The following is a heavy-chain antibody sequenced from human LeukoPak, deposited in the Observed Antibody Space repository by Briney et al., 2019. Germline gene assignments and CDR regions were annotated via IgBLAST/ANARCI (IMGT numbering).Heavy chain of an antibody. CDR1: VCTFTSYA. J-gene: IGHJ6*03. V-gene: IGHV1-69*06. Sequence: ASVKVSCKASVCTFTSYAISWVRQAPGQSLQGMGGSIPSFGTANCAQKFQGRVTITADKSTRTAYLELSSLRSEDTAVYYCARLHYSSSSFYYYYMDVWGKGTTVTVSS. CDR3: ARLHYSSSSFYYYYMDV. D-gene: IGHD6-6*01. CDR2: SIPSFGTA.